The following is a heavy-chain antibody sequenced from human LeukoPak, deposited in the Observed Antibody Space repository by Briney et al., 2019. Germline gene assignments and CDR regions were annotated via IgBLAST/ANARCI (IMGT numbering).Heavy chain of an antibody. CDR1: GGSISSYY. CDR3: ARDRAAVAGNFDY. V-gene: IGHV4-59*01. D-gene: IGHD6-19*01. CDR2: IYYSGST. J-gene: IGHJ4*02. Sequence: SETLSLTCTVSGGSISSYYWSWIRQPPGKGLEWIGYIYYSGSTNYNPSLKSRVTISVDTSKNQFSLKLSSVTAADTAVYYCARDRAAVAGNFDYWGQGTLVTVSS.